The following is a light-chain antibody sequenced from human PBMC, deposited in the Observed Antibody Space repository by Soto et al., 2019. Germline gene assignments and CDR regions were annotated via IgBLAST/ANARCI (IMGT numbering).Light chain of an antibody. CDR3: QQYHHLTRT. Sequence: ETVMTQFSATLSVSPGERATLSCRASQSVSSDLAWYQQKPGQAPRLLIYSASTRAAGIPARFSASGSGTEFTLTITSPQSEDFAVYYCQQYHHLTRTFGGGTKV. CDR1: QSVSSD. V-gene: IGKV3-15*01. CDR2: SAS. J-gene: IGKJ4*01.